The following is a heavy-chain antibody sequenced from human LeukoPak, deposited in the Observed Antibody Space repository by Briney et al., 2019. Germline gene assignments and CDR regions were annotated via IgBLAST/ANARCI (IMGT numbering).Heavy chain of an antibody. Sequence: ASVKVSCKASGYTFTGYYMHWVRQAPGQGLEWMGWINPNSGGTNYAQKFQGRVTMTRDTSISTAYMELSRLRSDDTAVYYCARGGGSYYSYYYYYMDVWGKGTMVTVSS. D-gene: IGHD1-26*01. J-gene: IGHJ6*03. CDR3: ARGGGSYYSYYYYYMDV. CDR1: GYTFTGYY. V-gene: IGHV1-2*02. CDR2: INPNSGGT.